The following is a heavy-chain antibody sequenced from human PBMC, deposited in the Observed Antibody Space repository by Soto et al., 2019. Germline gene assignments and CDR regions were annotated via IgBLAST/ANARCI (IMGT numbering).Heavy chain of an antibody. CDR2: ISGSGGST. CDR3: AKDFGYYYDSSGYYLY. V-gene: IGHV3-23*01. D-gene: IGHD3-22*01. CDR1: GFTFSSYA. J-gene: IGHJ4*02. Sequence: GVLRLSCAASGFTFSSYAMSWVRQAPGKGLEWVSAISGSGGSTYYADSVKGRFTISRDNSKNTLYLQMNSLRAEDTAVYYCAKDFGYYYDSSGYYLYWGQGTLVTVSS.